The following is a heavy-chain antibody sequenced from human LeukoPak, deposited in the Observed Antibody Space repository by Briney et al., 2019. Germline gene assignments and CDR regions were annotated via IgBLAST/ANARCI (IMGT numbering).Heavy chain of an antibody. Sequence: RASVKVSCKASGYTFTSHDINWVRQAPGQGLEWMGGIIPIFGTANYAQKFQGRVTITADESTSTAYMELSSLRSEDTAVYYCARERGPYYYDSSGYPFDYWGQGTLVTVSS. CDR3: ARERGPYYYDSSGYPFDY. D-gene: IGHD3-22*01. CDR2: IIPIFGTA. CDR1: GYTFTSHD. J-gene: IGHJ4*02. V-gene: IGHV1-69*13.